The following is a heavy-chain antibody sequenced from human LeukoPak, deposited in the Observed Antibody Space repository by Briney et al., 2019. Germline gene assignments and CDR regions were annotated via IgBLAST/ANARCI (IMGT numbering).Heavy chain of an antibody. CDR2: INHSGST. D-gene: IGHD6-19*01. CDR3: ARHASRIAVAGIGY. Sequence: SETLSLTCAVYGGSFSGYYWSWIRQPPGKGLEWIGEINHSGSTNYNPSLKSRVTISVDTSKNQFSLKLSSVTAADTAVYYCARHASRIAVAGIGYWGQGTLVTVSS. J-gene: IGHJ4*02. CDR1: GGSFSGYY. V-gene: IGHV4-34*01.